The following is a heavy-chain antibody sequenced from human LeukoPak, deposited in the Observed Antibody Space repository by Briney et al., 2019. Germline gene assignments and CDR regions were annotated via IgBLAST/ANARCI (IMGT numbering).Heavy chain of an antibody. V-gene: IGHV4-59*12. CDR3: ARRGPLEHGMDV. CDR2: IYYSGST. CDR1: SVSIRSNY. J-gene: IGHJ6*02. Sequence: SETLSLTCSVSSVSIRSNYWSWIRQPPGKGLEWIGYIYYSGSTKYNPSLKSRVTISVDTSKNQFSLKLSSVTAADTAVYYCARRGPLEHGMDVWGQGTTVTVSS. D-gene: IGHD3-16*01.